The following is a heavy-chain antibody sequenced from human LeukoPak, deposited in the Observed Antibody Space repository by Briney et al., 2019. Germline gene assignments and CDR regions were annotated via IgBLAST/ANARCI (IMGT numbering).Heavy chain of an antibody. V-gene: IGHV3-7*01. Sequence: GGSLRLSCAASGFTFSSYSMNWVRQAPGKGLEWVANIKQDGSEKYYVDSVKGRFTISRDNAKNSLYLQMNSLRAEDTAVYYCARMYYYDSSGYPDYWGQGTLVTVSS. J-gene: IGHJ4*02. CDR1: GFTFSSYS. D-gene: IGHD3-22*01. CDR2: IKQDGSEK. CDR3: ARMYYYDSSGYPDY.